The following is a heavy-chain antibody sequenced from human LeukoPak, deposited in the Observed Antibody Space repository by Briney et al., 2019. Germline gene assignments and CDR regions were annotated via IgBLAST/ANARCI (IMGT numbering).Heavy chain of an antibody. CDR3: ARSPGIAAAGFDY. Sequence: SGTLSLSCAVSGGSISSYDWSWIRQPPGKGLEWIGYIYYSGSTKYNPSLKSRVTISVDTSKNQFSLKLSSVTAADTAVYYCARSPGIAAAGFDYWGQGTLVTVSS. D-gene: IGHD6-13*01. CDR1: GGSISSYD. J-gene: IGHJ4*02. V-gene: IGHV4-59*01. CDR2: IYYSGST.